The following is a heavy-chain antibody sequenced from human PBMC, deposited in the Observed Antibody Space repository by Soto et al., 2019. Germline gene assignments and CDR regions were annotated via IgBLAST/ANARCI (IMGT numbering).Heavy chain of an antibody. Sequence: EVQLVESGGGLVQPGGSLRLSCAASGFTFSNHWMHWVRQVPGKGLVWVSRINSDGRTRTYADSVKGRFTISRDNARNTLYLQMTSLRAEDTAVYYCARADSTGYYYVKAFDIWGQGTMVTVSS. CDR2: INSDGRTR. J-gene: IGHJ3*02. D-gene: IGHD3-22*01. CDR3: ARADSTGYYYVKAFDI. CDR1: GFTFSNHW. V-gene: IGHV3-74*01.